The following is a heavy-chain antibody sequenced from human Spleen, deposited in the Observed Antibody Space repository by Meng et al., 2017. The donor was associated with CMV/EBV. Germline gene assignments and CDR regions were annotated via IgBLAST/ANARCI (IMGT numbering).Heavy chain of an antibody. Sequence: GESLKISCAASGFIFRNYAMGWVRQAPGKGLEWVSSISSSSSYIHYADSVKGRFTISRDNAKNSLYLEMNSLRVEDTAVYYCGSREGGYWGQGTLVTVSS. CDR3: GSREGGY. V-gene: IGHV3-21*01. CDR1: GFIFRNYA. J-gene: IGHJ4*02. D-gene: IGHD3-16*01. CDR2: ISSSSSYI.